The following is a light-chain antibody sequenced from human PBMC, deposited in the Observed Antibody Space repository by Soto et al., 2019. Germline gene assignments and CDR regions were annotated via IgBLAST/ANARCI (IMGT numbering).Light chain of an antibody. Sequence: SYELTQPPSVSVSPGQTASITCSGDKLGDKFASWYLQKPGQSPVLVIYQDNRRPSGIPERFSGSNSGNTATLTISGTQAMDEADYYCQAWDASTAIFGGGTKLTVL. V-gene: IGLV3-1*01. J-gene: IGLJ2*01. CDR1: KLGDKF. CDR3: QAWDASTAI. CDR2: QDN.